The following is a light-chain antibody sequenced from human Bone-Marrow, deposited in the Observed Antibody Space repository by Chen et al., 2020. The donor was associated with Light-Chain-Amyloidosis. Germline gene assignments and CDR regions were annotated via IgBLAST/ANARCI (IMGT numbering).Light chain of an antibody. Sequence: DIVLTQSPDSLAVSLGERATINCQSSQSVLFSGDNRNYLAWYQQKAGQPPRLLIYWASIRESGFPDRFSGSGSGTDFTLTISSLQAEDVAVYDCCQYYSTRPVYTFGQGTKLEI. CDR2: WAS. CDR3: CQYYSTRPVYT. V-gene: IGKV4-1*01. CDR1: QSVLFSGDNRNY. J-gene: IGKJ2*01.